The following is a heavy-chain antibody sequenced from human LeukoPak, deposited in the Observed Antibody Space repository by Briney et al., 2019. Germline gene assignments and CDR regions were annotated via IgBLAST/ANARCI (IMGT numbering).Heavy chain of an antibody. Sequence: GGSLRLSCAASGFTFSSYWMSWVRQAPGKGLEWVSGINWNGGSTGYADSVKGRFTISRDNAKNSLYLQMNSLRAEDTALYYCARDRKGLGYYYMDVWGKGTTVTVSS. V-gene: IGHV3-20*04. CDR2: INWNGGST. D-gene: IGHD3-16*01. CDR3: ARDRKGLGYYYMDV. J-gene: IGHJ6*03. CDR1: GFTFSSYW.